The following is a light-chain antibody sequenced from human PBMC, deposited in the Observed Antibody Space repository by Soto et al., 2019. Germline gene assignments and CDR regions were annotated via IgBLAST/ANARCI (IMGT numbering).Light chain of an antibody. CDR1: SSDIGGYNS. V-gene: IGLV2-8*01. CDR3: SSYTDRKNLV. Sequence: QSVLTQSPSASGSPGQSVTISCTGTSSDIGGYNSVSWYQQHPGKAPKVMIYDVTKRSSGVPDRFSGSKSGNTASLTVSALQAEDEADYYCSSYTDRKNLVFGTGTKVTVL. J-gene: IGLJ1*01. CDR2: DVT.